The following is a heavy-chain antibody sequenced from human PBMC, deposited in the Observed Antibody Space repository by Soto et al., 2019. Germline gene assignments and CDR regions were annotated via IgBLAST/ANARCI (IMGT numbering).Heavy chain of an antibody. V-gene: IGHV1-18*01. CDR3: AREGVAPYYYYGMDV. CDR1: GYTFTRSG. CDR2: ISSYNGDT. J-gene: IGHJ6*02. Sequence: ASVKVSCKASGYTFTRSGISWVRQAPGQGPEWMGWISSYNGDTNYAQTFQGRVTMTTDTSTSTAYMELRSLRSDDTAVYYCAREGVAPYYYYGMDVWGQGTSVTVSS. D-gene: IGHD5-12*01.